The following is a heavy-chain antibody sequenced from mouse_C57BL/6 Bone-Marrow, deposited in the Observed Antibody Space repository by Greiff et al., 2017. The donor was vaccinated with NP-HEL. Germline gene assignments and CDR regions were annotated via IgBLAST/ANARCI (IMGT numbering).Heavy chain of an antibody. Sequence: VQLQQSGPELVKPGASVKISCKASGYSFTGYYMNWVKQSPEKSLEWIGEINPSTGGTTYNQKFKAKATLTVDKSSSTAYMQLKSLTSEDSAVYYCARMGYYYGSSYWDYWGQGTTLTVSS. CDR1: GYSFTGYY. V-gene: IGHV1-42*01. D-gene: IGHD1-1*01. CDR3: ARMGYYYGSSYWDY. CDR2: INPSTGGT. J-gene: IGHJ2*01.